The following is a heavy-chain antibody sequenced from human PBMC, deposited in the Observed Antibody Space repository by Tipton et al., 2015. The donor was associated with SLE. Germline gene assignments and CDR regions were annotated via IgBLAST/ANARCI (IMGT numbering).Heavy chain of an antibody. V-gene: IGHV3-23*01. CDR2: ISGSGGST. D-gene: IGHD6-19*01. Sequence: SLRLSCAASGFTFSSYAMSWVRQAPGKGLEWVSAISGSGGSTYYADSVKGRFTISRDNAKNSLYLQMNSLRAEDTAVYYCARERAGDWYFDLWGRGTLVTVSS. J-gene: IGHJ2*01. CDR1: GFTFSSYA. CDR3: ARERAGDWYFDL.